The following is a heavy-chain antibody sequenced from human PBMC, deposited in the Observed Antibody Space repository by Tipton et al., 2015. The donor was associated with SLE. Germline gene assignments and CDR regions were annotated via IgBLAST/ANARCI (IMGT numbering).Heavy chain of an antibody. CDR2: ISGSGGST. J-gene: IGHJ3*02. CDR1: GFTFSSYA. CDR3: AKMGDDILTGYDAFDI. Sequence: SLRLSCAASGFTFSSYAMSWVRQAPGKGLEWVSAISGSGGSTYYADSVKGRFTISRDNSKNTLYLQMNSLRAEDTAVYYCAKMGDDILTGYDAFDIWGQGTMVTVSS. V-gene: IGHV3-23*01. D-gene: IGHD3-9*01.